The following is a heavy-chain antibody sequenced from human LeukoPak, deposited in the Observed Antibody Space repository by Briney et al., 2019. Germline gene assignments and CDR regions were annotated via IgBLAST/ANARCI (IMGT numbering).Heavy chain of an antibody. CDR2: IIPILGIA. CDR3: ARDLAPCSSTSCYPYFDY. J-gene: IGHJ4*02. D-gene: IGHD2-2*01. Sequence: GASVKVSCKASGGTFSSYTISWVRQAPGQGLEWMGRIIPILGIANYAQKFQGRVTITADKSTSTAYMELSSLRSEDTAAYYCARDLAPCSSTSCYPYFDYWGQGTLVTVSS. V-gene: IGHV1-69*04. CDR1: GGTFSSYT.